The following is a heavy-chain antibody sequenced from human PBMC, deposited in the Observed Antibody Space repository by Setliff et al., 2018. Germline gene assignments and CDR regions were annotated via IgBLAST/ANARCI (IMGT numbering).Heavy chain of an antibody. D-gene: IGHD3-22*01. V-gene: IGHV3-30*04. CDR2: ILYDGSNE. J-gene: IGHJ6*04. CDR1: GFTFSHYP. Sequence: GGSLRLSCEASGFTFSHYPMHWVRQAPGKGLEWVAVILYDGSNEYYADSVKGRFTISRDNSKNTLYLQMNSLRAEDTAVYYCARDSSGYYYDGGGKGTKVTVSS. CDR3: ARDSSGYYYDG.